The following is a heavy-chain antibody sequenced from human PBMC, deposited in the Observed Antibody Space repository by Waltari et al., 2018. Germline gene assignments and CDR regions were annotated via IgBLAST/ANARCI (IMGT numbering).Heavy chain of an antibody. CDR3: RGYGSGSYSGLPWGLDAFDI. V-gene: IGHV4-38-2*01. CDR1: GYSISSGYY. CDR2: IYHSGST. J-gene: IGHJ3*02. Sequence: QVQLQESGPGLVKPSETLSLTCAVSGYSISSGYYWGWTRKPPGEGREWIGSIYHSGSTYYNPSLKSRVTISVDTSKNQFSLKLSSVTAADTAVYYCRGYGSGSYSGLPWGLDAFDIWGQGTMVTVSS. D-gene: IGHD3-10*01.